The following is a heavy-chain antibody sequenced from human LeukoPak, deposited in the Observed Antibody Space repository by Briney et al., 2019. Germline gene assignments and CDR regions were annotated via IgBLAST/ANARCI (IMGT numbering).Heavy chain of an antibody. CDR1: GFTFDDYA. CDR2: VRWNSGSI. CDR3: AKDEFVASDFTGAFDI. D-gene: IGHD2-8*02. Sequence: PGGPLRHSCAASGFTFDDYAMHWVGHAPGKGLESVSGVRWNSGSIGYADSVKGRFTIARDNAKNSLYPQMNSLRAEDMALYYCAKDEFVASDFTGAFDIWGQGTMVTVSS. V-gene: IGHV3-9*03. J-gene: IGHJ3*02.